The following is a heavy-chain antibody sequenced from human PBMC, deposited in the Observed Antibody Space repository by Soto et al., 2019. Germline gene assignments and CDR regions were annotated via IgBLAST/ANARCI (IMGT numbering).Heavy chain of an antibody. Sequence: QVQLVQSGAEVKKPGASVKVSCKTSGYTFTSYGISWVRQAPGQGLEYMGWISAYNGNTNYSQKLQGRVTMTTDTSTNTAYMALRSLRSDDTAVYYCARYWSGGSCDSNTAFDIWGQGTMVTVSS. CDR2: ISAYNGNT. D-gene: IGHD2-15*01. J-gene: IGHJ3*02. V-gene: IGHV1-18*01. CDR1: GYTFTSYG. CDR3: ARYWSGGSCDSNTAFDI.